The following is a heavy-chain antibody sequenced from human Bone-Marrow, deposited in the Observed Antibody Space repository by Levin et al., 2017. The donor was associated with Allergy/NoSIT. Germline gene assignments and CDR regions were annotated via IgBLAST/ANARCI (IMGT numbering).Heavy chain of an antibody. D-gene: IGHD3-10*01. V-gene: IGHV1-58*01. J-gene: IGHJ6*02. CDR1: GFTFTSSA. CDR2: IVVGSGNT. CDR3: AAAHLFGDDDYYGMDV. Sequence: ASVKVSCKASGFTFTSSAVQWVRQARGQRLEWIGWIVVGSGNTNYAQKFQERVTITRDMSTSTAYMELSSLRSEDTAVYYCAAAHLFGDDDYYGMDVWGQGTTVTVSS.